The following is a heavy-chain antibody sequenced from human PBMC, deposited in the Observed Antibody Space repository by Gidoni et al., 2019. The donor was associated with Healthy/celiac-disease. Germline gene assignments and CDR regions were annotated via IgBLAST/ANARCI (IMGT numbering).Heavy chain of an antibody. V-gene: IGHV1-3*01. CDR1: GYTFTSYA. D-gene: IGHD2-15*01. J-gene: IGHJ6*02. CDR2: INAGNGNT. Sequence: QVQLVQSGAEVKKPGASVQVSCKASGYTFTSYAMHWVRQAPGQRLEWMGWINAGNGNTKYSQKFQGRVTITRDTSASTAYMELSSLRSEDTAVYYCASVFCSGGSCYSHYYGMDVWGQGTTVTVSS. CDR3: ASVFCSGGSCYSHYYGMDV.